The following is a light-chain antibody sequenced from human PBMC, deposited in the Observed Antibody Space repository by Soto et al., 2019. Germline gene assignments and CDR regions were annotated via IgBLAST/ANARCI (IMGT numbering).Light chain of an antibody. CDR2: DAS. V-gene: IGKV3-11*01. CDR3: QQRSNWPPT. J-gene: IGKJ1*01. CDR1: QSVSSY. Sequence: EIVLTQSPATLSLSPGERATLSCRASQSVSSYLAWYQQKPGQAPRLLIYDASNRATGIPARFSGSGSGTDFTLTISGLEPEDFAVYYCQQRSNWPPTCGQGTKVEIK.